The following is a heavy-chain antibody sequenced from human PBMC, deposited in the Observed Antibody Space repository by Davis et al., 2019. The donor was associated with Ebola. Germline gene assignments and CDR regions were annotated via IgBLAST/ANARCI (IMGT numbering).Heavy chain of an antibody. CDR3: AKDRRRDTMIAVVITWIDY. J-gene: IGHJ4*02. V-gene: IGHV3-23*01. Sequence: GEFLKISCAASGFTFSNYAMNWVRQAPGKGLEWVSTISGSGDSTYYADSVKGRFTISRDDSKNTLYLQMTSLRAEDTAVYYCAKDRRRDTMIAVVITWIDYWGQGTLVTVSS. D-gene: IGHD3-22*01. CDR2: ISGSGDST. CDR1: GFTFSNYA.